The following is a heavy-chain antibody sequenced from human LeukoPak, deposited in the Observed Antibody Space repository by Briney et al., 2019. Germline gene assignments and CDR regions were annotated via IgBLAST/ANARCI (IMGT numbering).Heavy chain of an antibody. Sequence: GSLRLSCVASGFPFSSYWMTWVRQAPGKGLEWVANIKQDGSEKYYVDSVKGRFTIFRDNAKNSLYLQMNSLRDEDTAVYYCASVGYGGKPDYWGQGTLVTVSS. V-gene: IGHV3-7*03. CDR2: IKQDGSEK. CDR1: GFPFSSYW. J-gene: IGHJ4*02. D-gene: IGHD4-23*01. CDR3: ASVGYGGKPDY.